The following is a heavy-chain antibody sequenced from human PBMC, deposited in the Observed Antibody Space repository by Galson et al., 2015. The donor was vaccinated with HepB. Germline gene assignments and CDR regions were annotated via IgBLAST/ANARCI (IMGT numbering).Heavy chain of an antibody. CDR3: ARHVLYYDSNGRDPRVFDY. CDR2: IYYSGST. V-gene: IGHV4-39*01. D-gene: IGHD3-22*01. Sequence: ETLSLTCTVSGGSISSSSYYWGWIRQPPGKGLEWIGSIYYSGSTYYSPSLKSRVTISVDTSKNQFSLKLSSVTAADTAVYYCARHVLYYDSNGRDPRVFDYWGQGTLVTVSS. CDR1: GGSISSSSYY. J-gene: IGHJ4*02.